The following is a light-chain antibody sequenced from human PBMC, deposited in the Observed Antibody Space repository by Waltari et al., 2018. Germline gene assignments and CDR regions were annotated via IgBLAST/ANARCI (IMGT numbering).Light chain of an antibody. CDR2: GAS. V-gene: IGKV3-20*01. J-gene: IGKJ3*01. CDR1: QSIHNNC. Sequence: EIVLTQSPGTLSLSPGERATLSCRASQSIHNNCLAWYQQKPSQAPRLLIYGASSRGTGTPDRFSGSGSGTDFTLTVSRLEPEDFAVYYCQQYGSSHLFAFGPGTKVDI. CDR3: QQYGSSHLFA.